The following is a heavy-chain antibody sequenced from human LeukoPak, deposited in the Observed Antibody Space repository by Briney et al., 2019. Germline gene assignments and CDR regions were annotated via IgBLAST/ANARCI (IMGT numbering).Heavy chain of an antibody. Sequence: GESLKISCKGSGYSFTSNWIGWVRQMPGKGLEWIGIIHPRGSDTKYSPSFQGQVTISVDKSINTAYLQWGSLKVSDTAIYYCAREGLLRGYYSGMDVWGQGTTVTISS. J-gene: IGHJ6*02. CDR3: AREGLLRGYYSGMDV. V-gene: IGHV5-51*01. D-gene: IGHD2-21*02. CDR1: GYSFTSNW. CDR2: IHPRGSDT.